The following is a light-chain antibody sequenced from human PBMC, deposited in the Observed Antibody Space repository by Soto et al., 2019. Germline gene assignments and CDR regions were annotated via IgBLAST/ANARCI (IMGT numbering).Light chain of an antibody. CDR1: QSVSSNY. CDR2: GAS. CDR3: QQYGSSPRT. Sequence: EIVLTQSPATLSLSPGETATLSCRASQSVSSNYLAWYQQKPGQAPRLLIYGASTRAAGIPDRFRGSGSGTDFTLAISRLEPEDFAVYYCQQYGSSPRTFGQGTKVDIK. V-gene: IGKV3-20*01. J-gene: IGKJ1*01.